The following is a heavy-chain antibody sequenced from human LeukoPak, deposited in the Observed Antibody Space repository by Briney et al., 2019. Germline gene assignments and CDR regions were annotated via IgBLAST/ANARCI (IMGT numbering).Heavy chain of an antibody. V-gene: IGHV3-48*04. CDR1: GVTFSSFS. CDR2: IRSGGTNT. CDR3: ARMNYVSSGWGAPFDY. J-gene: IGHJ4*02. Sequence: AGGSLRLSCADSGVTFSSFSMNWVSQAPGKGGEWGSYIRSGGTNTDYTGSVKGRFTISRDNANNSLYLQMNSLRAEDTAVYYCARMNYVSSGWGAPFDYWGQGTLVTVSS. D-gene: IGHD1-7*01.